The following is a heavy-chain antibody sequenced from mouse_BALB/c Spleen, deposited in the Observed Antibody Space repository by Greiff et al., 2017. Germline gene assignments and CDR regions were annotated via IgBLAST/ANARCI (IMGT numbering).Heavy chain of an antibody. V-gene: IGHV2-9*02. D-gene: IGHD2-4*01. CDR3: ARDFDYDGYAMDY. J-gene: IGHJ4*01. CDR1: GFSLTSYG. Sequence: VQGVESGPGLVAPSQSLSITCTVSGFSLTSYGVHWVRQPPGKGLEWLGVIWAGGSTNYNSALMSRLSISKDNSKSQVFLKMNSLQTDDTAMYYCARDFDYDGYAMDYWGQGTSVTVSA. CDR2: IWAGGST.